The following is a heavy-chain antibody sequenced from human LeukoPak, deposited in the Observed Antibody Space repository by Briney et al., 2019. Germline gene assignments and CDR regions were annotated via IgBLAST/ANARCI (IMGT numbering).Heavy chain of an antibody. D-gene: IGHD3-10*01. Sequence: QSGGSLRLSCAASGFTFDDYAMHWVRQAPGKGLEWVSGISWNSGSIGYADSVKGRFTISRDNAKNSLYLQMNSLRAEDMASYYCAKDLVVRGVIISFGLDYWGQGTLVTVSS. CDR2: ISWNSGSI. V-gene: IGHV3-9*03. CDR3: AKDLVVRGVIISFGLDY. J-gene: IGHJ4*02. CDR1: GFTFDDYA.